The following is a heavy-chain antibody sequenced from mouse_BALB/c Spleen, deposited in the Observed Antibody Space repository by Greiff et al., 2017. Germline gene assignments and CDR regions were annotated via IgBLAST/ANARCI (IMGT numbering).Heavy chain of an antibody. Sequence: EVHLVESGGGLVQPGGSLRLSCATSGFTFTDYYMSWVRQPPGKALEWLGFIRNKANGYTTEYSASVKGRFTISRDNSQSILYLQMNTLRAEDSATYYCARGGTTVVADYYAMDYWGQGTSVTVSS. CDR1: GFTFTDYY. D-gene: IGHD1-1*01. V-gene: IGHV7-3*02. CDR2: IRNKANGYTT. J-gene: IGHJ4*01. CDR3: ARGGTTVVADYYAMDY.